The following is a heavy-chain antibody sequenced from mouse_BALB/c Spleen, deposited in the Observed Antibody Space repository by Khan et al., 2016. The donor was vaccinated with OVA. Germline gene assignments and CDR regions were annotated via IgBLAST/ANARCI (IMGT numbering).Heavy chain of an antibody. Sequence: EVELVESGPGLVKPSQSLSLTCTVTGFSITRGYAWNSIRQFPGNKLGWMGYISYSGGTSYNPSLKSRISITRDKSKNPFFLQWNSVTAEDTATYYCARGNYYGYYFDYWGQGTPLTVSS. CDR3: ARGNYYGYYFDY. CDR2: ISYSGGT. CDR1: GFSITRGYA. J-gene: IGHJ2*01. V-gene: IGHV3-2*02. D-gene: IGHD1-1*01.